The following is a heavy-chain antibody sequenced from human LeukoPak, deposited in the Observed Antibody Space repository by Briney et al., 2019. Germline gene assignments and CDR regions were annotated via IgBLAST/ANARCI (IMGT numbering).Heavy chain of an antibody. V-gene: IGHV1-8*01. CDR1: GYTFTSYD. Sequence: ASVKVSCKASGYTFTSYDINWVRQATGQGLEWMGWMNPNSGNTGYAQKFQGRVTMTRNTSISTAYMELSSLRSADTAVYYCARGGYCSGGSCYSHYYGMDVWGQGTTVTVSS. J-gene: IGHJ6*02. D-gene: IGHD2-15*01. CDR2: MNPNSGNT. CDR3: ARGGYCSGGSCYSHYYGMDV.